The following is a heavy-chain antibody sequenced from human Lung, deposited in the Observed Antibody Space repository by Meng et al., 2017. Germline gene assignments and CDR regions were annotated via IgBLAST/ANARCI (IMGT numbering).Heavy chain of an antibody. CDR2: IIPIFGTA. V-gene: IGHV1-69*01. Sequence: GEVVQSGAEVKKPGASVKVSCKAAGGTFSSYAISWVRQAPGQGLEWMGGIIPIFGTANYAQKFQGRVTITADESTSTAYMELSSLRSEDTAVYYCARKGYSSSSGNDYWGQGTLVTVSS. CDR1: GGTFSSYA. D-gene: IGHD6-6*01. CDR3: ARKGYSSSSGNDY. J-gene: IGHJ4*02.